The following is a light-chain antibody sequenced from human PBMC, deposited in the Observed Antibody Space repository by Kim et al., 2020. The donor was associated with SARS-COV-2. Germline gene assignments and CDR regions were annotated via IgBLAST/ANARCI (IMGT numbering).Light chain of an antibody. CDR3: QQYYSYPVT. CDR2: STS. V-gene: IGKV1D-16*01. CDR1: QDISRW. J-gene: IGKJ4*01. Sequence: SASVGDRITITCRASQDISRWLAWYQQKPEKAPKPLIYSTSSLHSGVPSRFSGSGSGTTFILTISSLQPEDFAIYYCQQYYSYPVTFGGGTKLEI.